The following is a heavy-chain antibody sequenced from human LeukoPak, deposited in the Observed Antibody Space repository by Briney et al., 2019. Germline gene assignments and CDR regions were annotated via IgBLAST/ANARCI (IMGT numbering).Heavy chain of an antibody. Sequence: SETLSLTCTVSGYSISTDYYWTWIRQPPGKGLEWIGTMYHSGSTYYNPSLKSRVTISSDTSKNQFSLKLSSVTAADTAVYYCARSCSGGSCYHYYGMDVWGQGTTVTVSS. D-gene: IGHD2-15*01. CDR1: GYSISTDYY. CDR2: MYHSGST. J-gene: IGHJ6*02. CDR3: ARSCSGGSCYHYYGMDV. V-gene: IGHV4-38-2*02.